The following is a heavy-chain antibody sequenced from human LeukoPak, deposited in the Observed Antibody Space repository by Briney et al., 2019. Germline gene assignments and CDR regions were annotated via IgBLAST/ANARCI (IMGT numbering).Heavy chain of an antibody. D-gene: IGHD3-9*01. V-gene: IGHV1-69*02. Sequence: SVKVSCKASGYTFTGYYMHWVRQAPGQGLEWMGRIIPILGIANYAQKFQGRVTITADKSTSTAYMELSSLRSEDTAVYYCALRDYDILTGYHYWGQGTLVTVSS. CDR3: ALRDYDILTGYHY. CDR2: IIPILGIA. CDR1: GYTFTGYY. J-gene: IGHJ4*02.